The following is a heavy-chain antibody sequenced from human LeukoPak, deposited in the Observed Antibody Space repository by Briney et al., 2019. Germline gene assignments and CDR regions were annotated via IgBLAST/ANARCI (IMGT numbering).Heavy chain of an antibody. V-gene: IGHV4-59*01. CDR1: GGSISSYY. Sequence: SETLSPTCTVSGGSISSYYWSWIRQPPGKGLEWIGYIYYSGSTNYNPSLKSRVTISVDTSKNQFSLKLSSVTAADTAVYYCARDGGRLRPLDYGMDVWGQGTTVTVSS. CDR2: IYYSGST. CDR3: ARDGGRLRPLDYGMDV. D-gene: IGHD4-17*01. J-gene: IGHJ6*02.